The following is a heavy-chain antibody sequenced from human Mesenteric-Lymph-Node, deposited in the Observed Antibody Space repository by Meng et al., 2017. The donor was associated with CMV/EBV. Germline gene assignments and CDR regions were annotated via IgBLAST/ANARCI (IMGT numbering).Heavy chain of an antibody. V-gene: IGHV3-30*04. J-gene: IGHJ4*02. CDR2: IGKDGGPR. CDR1: GFTFSSYA. CDR3: ARDNYGSSWYAGLGY. Sequence: GESLKISCAASGFTFSSYAMSWVRQAPGKGLEWVTVIGKDGGPRYYADSVKGRFTISRDISKKTVFLEMNSLRAEDTAVYYCARDNYGSSWYAGLGYWGQGTLVTVSS. D-gene: IGHD6-13*01.